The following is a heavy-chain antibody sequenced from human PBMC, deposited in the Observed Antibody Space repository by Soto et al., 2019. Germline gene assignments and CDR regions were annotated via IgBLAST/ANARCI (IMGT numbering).Heavy chain of an antibody. CDR1: GGSFSGYY. CDR2: INHSGST. CDR3: ARGRYVLRYSDY. V-gene: IGHV4-34*01. Sequence: SETLSLTCAVYGGSFSGYYWSWIRQPPGKGLEWIGEINHSGSTNYNPSLKSRVTISVDTSKNQFSLKLSSVTAADTAVYYCARGRYVLRYSDYWGQGTLVTVSS. D-gene: IGHD3-9*01. J-gene: IGHJ4*02.